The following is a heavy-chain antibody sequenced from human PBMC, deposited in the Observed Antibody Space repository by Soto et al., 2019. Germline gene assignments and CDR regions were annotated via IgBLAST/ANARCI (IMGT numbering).Heavy chain of an antibody. V-gene: IGHV3-21*01. CDR1: GFTFSSYS. J-gene: IGHJ5*02. D-gene: IGHD7-27*01. CDR3: ARAPSGLGIEGVNWFDP. Sequence: GGSLRLSCAASGFTFSSYSMNWVRQAPGKGLEWVSSISSSSSYIYYADSVKGRFTISRDNAKNSLYLQMNSLRAEDTAVYYCARAPSGLGIEGVNWFDPWGQGTLVTVSS. CDR2: ISSSSSYI.